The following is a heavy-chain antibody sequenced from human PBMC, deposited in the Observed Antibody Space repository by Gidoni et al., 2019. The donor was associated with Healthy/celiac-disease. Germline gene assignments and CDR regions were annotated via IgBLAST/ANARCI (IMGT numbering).Heavy chain of an antibody. CDR3: AKKGGGQWLLFDPFDY. D-gene: IGHD3-3*01. CDR2: ISGSGGRT. V-gene: IGHV3-23*01. J-gene: IGHJ4*02. CDR1: GFTFRSYA. Sequence: EVQLLESGGGLVQPGGSLRLSCAASGFTFRSYAMSWVRQAPGKGREWVSAISGSGGRTYYADSVKGRFTISRDNSKNTLYLQMNSLRAEDTAVYYCAKKGGGQWLLFDPFDYWGQGTLVTVSS.